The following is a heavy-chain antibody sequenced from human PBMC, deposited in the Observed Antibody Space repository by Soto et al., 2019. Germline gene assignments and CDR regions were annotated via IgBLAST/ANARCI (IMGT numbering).Heavy chain of an antibody. CDR3: AKDTRQLWFGELSPSFDY. D-gene: IGHD3-10*01. V-gene: IGHV3-23*01. J-gene: IGHJ4*02. Sequence: SGGSLRLSCAASGFTFSSYAMSWVRQAPGKGLEWVSAISGSGGSTYYADSVKGRFTISRDNSKNTLYLQMNSLRAEDTAVYYCAKDTRQLWFGELSPSFDYWGQGTLVTVSS. CDR1: GFTFSSYA. CDR2: ISGSGGST.